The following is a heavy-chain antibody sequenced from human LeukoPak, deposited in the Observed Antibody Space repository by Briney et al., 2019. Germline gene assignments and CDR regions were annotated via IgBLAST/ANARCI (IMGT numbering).Heavy chain of an antibody. V-gene: IGHV3-23*01. CDR2: ISGSGGST. Sequence: GGSLRLSCAASGFTFSSYAMSWVRQAPGKGLEWVSAISGSGGSTYYADSVKGRFTISRDNSKNTLYLQMNSLRAEDTAVYYRAKEEGYYYDSGGYYVEYFQHWGQGTLVTVSS. CDR1: GFTFSSYA. J-gene: IGHJ1*01. D-gene: IGHD3-22*01. CDR3: AKEEGYYYDSGGYYVEYFQH.